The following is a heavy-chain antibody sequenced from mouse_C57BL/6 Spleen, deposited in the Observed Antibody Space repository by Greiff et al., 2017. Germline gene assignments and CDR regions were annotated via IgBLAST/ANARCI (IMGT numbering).Heavy chain of an antibody. J-gene: IGHJ3*01. Sequence: VQLQQSGAELVKPGASVKLYCTASGFNIKDYYMHWVKQRTEQGLEWIGRIAPEDGETKYAPKFQGKATIPADTSSNTSYLQLSSLTSEDTAVYYCARGYDWFAYWGQGTLVTVSA. CDR3: ARGYDWFAY. CDR1: GFNIKDYY. CDR2: IAPEDGET. V-gene: IGHV14-2*01. D-gene: IGHD2-2*01.